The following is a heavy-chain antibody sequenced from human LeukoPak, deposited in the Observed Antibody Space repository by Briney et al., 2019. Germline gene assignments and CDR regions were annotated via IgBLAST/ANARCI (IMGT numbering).Heavy chain of an antibody. Sequence: SQTLSLTCAISVDSVSLNSAACKWIRQSPSRGLEWLGRTYYRSMWYNDYAVSVKSRITINPHTSKNQYSLQLNSVTPEDTAVYYCARGAQYSSSFGITDYYYMDVWGKGTTVTVSS. D-gene: IGHD6-6*01. J-gene: IGHJ6*03. CDR2: TYYRSMWYN. CDR1: VDSVSLNSAA. V-gene: IGHV6-1*01. CDR3: ARGAQYSSSFGITDYYYMDV.